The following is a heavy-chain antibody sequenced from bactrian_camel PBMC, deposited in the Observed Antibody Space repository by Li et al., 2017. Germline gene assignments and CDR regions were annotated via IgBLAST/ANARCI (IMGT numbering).Heavy chain of an antibody. D-gene: IGHD3*01. Sequence: HVQLVESGGGSVQAGGSLRLSCAASGFTSSGNCMAWFRQAPGKEREGVALISTGSAYTWYSDSVKGRFTVSRDNAKNTMYPQMDSLKSEDTAQYYCTTLLGVYWGQGTQVTVS. V-gene: IGHV3S1*01. J-gene: IGHJ4*01. CDR2: ISTGSAYT. CDR1: GFTSSGNC. CDR3: TTLLGVY.